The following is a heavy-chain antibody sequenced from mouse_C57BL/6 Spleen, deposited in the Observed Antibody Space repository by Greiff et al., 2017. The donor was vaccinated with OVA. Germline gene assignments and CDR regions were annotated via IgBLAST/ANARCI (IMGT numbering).Heavy chain of an antibody. D-gene: IGHD1-1*02. CDR3: TEGGNLLFYAMDY. CDR1: GYTFTSYW. V-gene: IGHV1-5*01. CDR2: IYPGNSDT. Sequence: VQLQQSGTVLARPGASVKMSCKTSGYTFTSYWMHWVKQRPGQGLEWIGAIYPGNSDTSYNQKFKGKAKLTAVTSASTAYMELSSLTNEDSAVYYSTEGGNLLFYAMDYWGQGTSVTVSS. J-gene: IGHJ4*01.